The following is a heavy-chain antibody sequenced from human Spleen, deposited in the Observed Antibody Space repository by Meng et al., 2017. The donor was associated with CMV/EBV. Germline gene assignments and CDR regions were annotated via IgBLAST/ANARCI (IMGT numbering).Heavy chain of an antibody. V-gene: IGHV3-66*02. J-gene: IGHJ3*02. CDR1: EFTVSSNY. Sequence: CAASEFTVSSNYMSWVRQAPGKGLEWVSVIYSGGSTYYADSVKGRFTISRDNSKNTLYLQMNRLRAEDTAVYYCARDGGGKGVAFDIWGQGTMVTVSS. CDR2: IYSGGST. CDR3: ARDGGGKGVAFDI. D-gene: IGHD3-10*01.